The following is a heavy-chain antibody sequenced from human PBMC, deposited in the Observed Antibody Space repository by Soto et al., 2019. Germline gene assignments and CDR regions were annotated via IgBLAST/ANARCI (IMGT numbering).Heavy chain of an antibody. J-gene: IGHJ5*02. CDR1: VDSIISSDFY. CDR2: IFYLGSS. V-gene: IGHV4-39*01. D-gene: IGHD3-3*02. CDR3: ARHSLALRKNNWFDP. Sequence: SETLSLNCTVSVDSIISSDFYWGWFLQPPGKGLEWIGSIFYLGSSYYNPSLKSRVTMSVDTSKNQFSLRLRSVTAADTALYFCARHSLALRKNNWFDPWGQGIMVTVSS.